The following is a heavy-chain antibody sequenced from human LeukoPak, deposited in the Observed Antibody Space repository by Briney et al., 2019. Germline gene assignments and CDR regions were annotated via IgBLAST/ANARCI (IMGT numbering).Heavy chain of an antibody. CDR3: ARGGYYDFWSGYSDYYYGMDV. D-gene: IGHD3-3*01. Sequence: PGGSLRLSCAASGFTFRNSWMSWVRQAPGKGLEWVANINQDGSEKYYVDSVKGRFTISRDNAKNSLYLQMNSLRAEDTAVYYCARGGYYDFWSGYSDYYYGMDVWGQGTTVTVSS. V-gene: IGHV3-7*05. J-gene: IGHJ6*02. CDR2: INQDGSEK. CDR1: GFTFRNSW.